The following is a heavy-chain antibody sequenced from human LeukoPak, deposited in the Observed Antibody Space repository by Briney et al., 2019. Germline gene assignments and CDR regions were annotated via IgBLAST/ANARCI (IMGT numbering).Heavy chain of an antibody. Sequence: SETLSLTCAVYGGSFSGYYWSWIRQPPGKGLEWIGYIYYSGSTNYNPSLKSRVTISVDTSKNQFSLKLSSVTAADTAVYYCARGRRIAAAGTTKKTYYFDYWGQGTLVTVSS. CDR1: GGSFSGYY. V-gene: IGHV4-59*01. CDR3: ARGRRIAAAGTTKKTYYFDY. CDR2: IYYSGST. D-gene: IGHD6-13*01. J-gene: IGHJ4*02.